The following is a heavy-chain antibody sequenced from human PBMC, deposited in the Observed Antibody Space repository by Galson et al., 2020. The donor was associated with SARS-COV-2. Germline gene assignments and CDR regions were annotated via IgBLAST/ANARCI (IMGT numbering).Heavy chain of an antibody. J-gene: IGHJ4*02. CDR3: ARHRNSYVQNVGY. D-gene: IGHD5-18*01. CDR2: ISSGGGT. Sequence: SETLSLTCTVSGDSISSGCNSWTWIRQPPGKGLEWIGNISSGGGTYYNSSLKGRVSISVDTSQNRFSLKLNAVTAADPAVYFCARHRNSYVQNVGYWGQGTRVNGS. CDR1: GDSISSGCNS. V-gene: IGHV4-39*01.